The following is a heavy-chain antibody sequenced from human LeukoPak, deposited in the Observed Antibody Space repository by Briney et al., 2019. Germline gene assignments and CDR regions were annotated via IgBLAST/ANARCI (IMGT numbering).Heavy chain of an antibody. CDR3: ARVRIWFGEFPFDS. CDR1: GFTFTDYF. J-gene: IGHJ4*02. V-gene: IGHV1-2*02. D-gene: IGHD3-10*01. Sequence: ASVKVSCKASGFTFTDYFIHWVRQAPGQGLQWLGWINPKTGGTDYAQGFQDRVTMTLDTSITTAYMDLGRLKSDDTALYYCARVRIWFGEFPFDSWGQGTLVTVSS. CDR2: INPKTGGT.